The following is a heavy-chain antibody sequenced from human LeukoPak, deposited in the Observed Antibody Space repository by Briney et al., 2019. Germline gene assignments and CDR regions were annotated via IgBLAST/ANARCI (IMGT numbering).Heavy chain of an antibody. CDR3: ARGPPVSYSSGWYYFDY. J-gene: IGHJ4*02. D-gene: IGHD6-19*01. V-gene: IGHV1-69*13. CDR2: IIPIFGTA. Sequence: SVKVSCRASGGTFSSYAISWVRQAPGQGLEWMGGIIPIFGTANYAQKFQGRVTITADESTSTAYMELSSLRPEDTAVYYCARGPPVSYSSGWYYFDYWGQGTLVTVSS. CDR1: GGTFSSYA.